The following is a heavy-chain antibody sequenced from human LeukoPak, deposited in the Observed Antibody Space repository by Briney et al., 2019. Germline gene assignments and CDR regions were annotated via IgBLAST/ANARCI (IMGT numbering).Heavy chain of an antibody. CDR2: IHIYRGNT. CDR1: GYTSTNYG. J-gene: IGHJ5*02. V-gene: IGHV1-18*01. CDR3: TRDVGITVADSFDP. Sequence: ASVKVSCKASGYTSTNYGISWVRQAPGQGLEWMGWIHIYRGNTNDAQKFQGRVTMTTDTPTRTVYMEVRGLRSDDTAMYYCTRDVGITVADSFDPWGQGTLVTVSS. D-gene: IGHD6-13*01.